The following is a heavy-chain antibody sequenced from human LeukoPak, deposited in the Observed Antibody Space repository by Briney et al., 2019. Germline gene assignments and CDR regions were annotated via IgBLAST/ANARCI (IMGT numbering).Heavy chain of an antibody. V-gene: IGHV3-7*01. J-gene: IGHJ4*02. CDR2: IKQDGSEK. CDR3: ARELSYSSSWYYSDY. Sequence: GGSLRLSCAASGFTFSSYWMSWVRQAPGKGLEWVANIKQDGSEKYYVDSVKGRFTISRDNAKNSLYLQMNSLRAEDTAVYYCARELSYSSSWYYSDYWGQGTLATVSS. D-gene: IGHD6-13*01. CDR1: GFTFSSYW.